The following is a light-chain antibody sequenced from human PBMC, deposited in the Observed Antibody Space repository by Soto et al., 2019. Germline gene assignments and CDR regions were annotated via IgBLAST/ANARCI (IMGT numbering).Light chain of an antibody. CDR1: QSVSSSY. J-gene: IGKJ1*01. V-gene: IGKV3-20*01. Sequence: EIVLTQSPGTLSLSPGERATLSCRASQSVSSSYLAWYQQKPGQAPRLLIYGASSRATGIPDRFSGSRSGTDFTLTISRLEPEDFAVYYCQQYETFGQGTKVDIK. CDR3: QQYET. CDR2: GAS.